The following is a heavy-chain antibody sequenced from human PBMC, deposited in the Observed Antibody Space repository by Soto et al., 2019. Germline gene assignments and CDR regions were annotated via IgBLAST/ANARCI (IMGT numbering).Heavy chain of an antibody. V-gene: IGHV4-30-4*01. CDR1: GGSISSGDYY. Sequence: PSETLSLTCTVSGGSISSGDYYWSWIRQPPGKGLEWIGYIYYNGGTYYNPSLKSRVTISVDTSKNQFSLKLSSVTAADTAVYYCARLVQLLQGRWFDPWGQGTLVTVSS. CDR3: ARLVQLLQGRWFDP. CDR2: IYYNGGT. J-gene: IGHJ5*02. D-gene: IGHD2-15*01.